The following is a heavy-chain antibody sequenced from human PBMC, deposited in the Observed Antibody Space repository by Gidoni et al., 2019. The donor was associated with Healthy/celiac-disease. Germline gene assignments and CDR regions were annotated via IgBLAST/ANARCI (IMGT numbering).Heavy chain of an antibody. V-gene: IGHV3-30*18. D-gene: IGHD4-17*01. J-gene: IGHJ6*02. CDR2: ISYDGSNK. Sequence: QVQLVESGGGVVQPGRSLRLSCAASGFTFSIYGMHWVRQAPGKGLEWVAVISYDGSNKYYADSVKGRFTIARDNSKNTLYLQMNSLRAEDTAVYYCAKDLDYGDYGYYYGMDVWGQGTTVTVSS. CDR1: GFTFSIYG. CDR3: AKDLDYGDYGYYYGMDV.